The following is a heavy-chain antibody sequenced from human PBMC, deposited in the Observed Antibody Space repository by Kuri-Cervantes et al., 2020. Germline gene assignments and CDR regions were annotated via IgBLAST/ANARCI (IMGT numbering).Heavy chain of an antibody. Sequence: GESLKISCAASGFTFSSYAMHWVRQAPGKGLEWVSYISSSGSTIYYADSVKGRFTISRDNAKNSLYLQMNSLRAEDTAVYYCARLYYYDSVSNYWGQGTLVTVSS. CDR1: GFTFSSYA. CDR2: ISSSGSTI. CDR3: ARLYYYDSVSNY. D-gene: IGHD3-22*01. V-gene: IGHV3-48*04. J-gene: IGHJ4*02.